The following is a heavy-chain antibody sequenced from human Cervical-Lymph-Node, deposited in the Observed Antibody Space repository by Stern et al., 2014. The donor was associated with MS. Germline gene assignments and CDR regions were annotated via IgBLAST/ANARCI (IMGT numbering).Heavy chain of an antibody. Sequence: VQLVESGGGVVQPGRSLRLSCAASGFTFSSYGMHWVRQAPGKGLEWVGVIWYDGSNKYYADSVKGRFTISRDNSKNTLYLQMNSLRAEDTAVYYCARDRWYYDSSGILDYWGQGTLVTVSS. D-gene: IGHD3-22*01. V-gene: IGHV3-33*01. CDR1: GFTFSSYG. CDR2: IWYDGSNK. CDR3: ARDRWYYDSSGILDY. J-gene: IGHJ4*02.